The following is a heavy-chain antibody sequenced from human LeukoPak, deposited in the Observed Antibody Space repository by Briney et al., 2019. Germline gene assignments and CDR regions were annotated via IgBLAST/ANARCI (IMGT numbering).Heavy chain of an antibody. CDR2: ISGSGGST. Sequence: GGSLRLSCAASGFTFSSYAMSWVRQAPGKGLEWVSAISGSGGSTYYADSVKGRFTMSRDNSKNTLYLEMNSLRAEDTAVYYCVKEGRPNSGGGYFDYWGQGTRVTVSS. CDR3: VKEGRPNSGGGYFDY. V-gene: IGHV3-23*01. J-gene: IGHJ4*02. CDR1: GFTFSSYA. D-gene: IGHD6-13*01.